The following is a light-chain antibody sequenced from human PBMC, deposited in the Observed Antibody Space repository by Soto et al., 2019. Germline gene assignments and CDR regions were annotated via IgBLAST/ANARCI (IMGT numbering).Light chain of an antibody. CDR1: SSDIVYSF. CDR3: SSYTSSTPLV. Sequence: QSVLTQPASVSGSPGQSITISCTGSSSDIVYSFVSWYQQHPGKAPKLIIYGVINRPSGVSNRFSGSKSDNTASLTISGLQAEDEADYYCSSYTSSTPLVFGGGTKLTVL. V-gene: IGLV2-14*03. J-gene: IGLJ2*01. CDR2: GVI.